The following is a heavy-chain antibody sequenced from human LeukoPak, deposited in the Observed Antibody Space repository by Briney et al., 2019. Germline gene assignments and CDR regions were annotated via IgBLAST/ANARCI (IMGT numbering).Heavy chain of an antibody. Sequence: SETLSLTCTVSGGSISSSSYYWGWIRQPPGKGLEWIGEINHSGSTNYNPSLKSRVTISVDTSKNQFSLKLSSVTAADTAVYYCARGLRFWFDPWGQGTLVTVSS. D-gene: IGHD4-17*01. CDR2: INHSGST. CDR3: ARGLRFWFDP. J-gene: IGHJ5*02. CDR1: GGSISSSSYY. V-gene: IGHV4-39*07.